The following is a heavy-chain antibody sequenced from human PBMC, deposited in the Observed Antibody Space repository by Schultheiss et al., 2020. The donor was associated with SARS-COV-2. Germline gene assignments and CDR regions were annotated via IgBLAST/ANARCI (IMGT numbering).Heavy chain of an antibody. V-gene: IGHV3-53*01. CDR2: IYSGGCT. CDR1: GFTVSSNY. J-gene: IGHJ6*02. CDR3: AKSPALGGAYSSYYYYGMDV. Sequence: GVSLRLSCAASGFTVSSNYMSWVRQAPGKGLEWVSVIYSGGCTYYADSVKGRFTISRDNSKNTLYLQMNSLRAEDTAVYYCAKSPALGGAYSSYYYYGMDVWGQGTTVTVSS. D-gene: IGHD4-11*01.